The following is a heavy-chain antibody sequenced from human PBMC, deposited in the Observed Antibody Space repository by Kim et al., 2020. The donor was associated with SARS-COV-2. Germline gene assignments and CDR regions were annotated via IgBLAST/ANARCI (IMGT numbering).Heavy chain of an antibody. CDR1: GFTFSNAW. V-gene: IGHV3-15*01. CDR3: TLNRGGYCSSTRCYVGYYYYGMDV. Sequence: GGSLRLSCAASGFTFSNAWMSWVRQAPGKGLEWVGRIKSKTDGGTTDYAAPVKGRFTISRDDSKNTLYLQMNSLKTEDTAVYYCTLNRGGYCSSTRCYVGYYYYGMDVWGQGTTVTVSS. J-gene: IGHJ6*02. D-gene: IGHD2-2*01. CDR2: IKSKTDGGTT.